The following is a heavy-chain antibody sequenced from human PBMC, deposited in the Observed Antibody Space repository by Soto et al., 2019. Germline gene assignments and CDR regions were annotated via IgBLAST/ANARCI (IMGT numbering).Heavy chain of an antibody. V-gene: IGHV3-30-3*01. CDR1: GFSLISCV. D-gene: IGHD6-19*01. CDR2: ISGDGSST. J-gene: IGHJ1*01. CDR3: AREDESSVHAGTFQQ. Sequence: QVQLVESGGGVVQPGRSLRLSCRASGFSLISCVVHWVRQAPGEGLEWVAGISGDGSSTHYADSVKGRFTISRDNSKNTLYLQMDSLTAEETDMYYCAREDESSVHAGTFQQWGQGTLVTVSS.